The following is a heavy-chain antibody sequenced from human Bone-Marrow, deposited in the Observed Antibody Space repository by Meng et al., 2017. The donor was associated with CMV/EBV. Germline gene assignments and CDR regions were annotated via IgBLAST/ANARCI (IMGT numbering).Heavy chain of an antibody. CDR2: ISSNGGST. D-gene: IGHD6-6*01. CDR1: GFTFSSYA. CDR3: ASPYAAARHADFDY. V-gene: IGHV3-64*02. Sequence: GGSLRLSCAASGFTFSSYAMHWVRQAPGKGLEYVSAISSNGGSTYYADSVKGRFTISRDNSKNTLYLQMGSLRAEDMAVYYCASPYAAARHADFDYWGQGTLVTVSS. J-gene: IGHJ4*02.